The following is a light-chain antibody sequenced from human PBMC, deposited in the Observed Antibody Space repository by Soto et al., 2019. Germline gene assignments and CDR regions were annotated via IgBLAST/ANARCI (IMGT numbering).Light chain of an antibody. CDR2: GAS. V-gene: IGKV3-20*01. Sequence: EIVLTQSPGTLSLSPGERATLSCRASQSVSSSYLAWYQQKPGQAPRLLIYGASSRATGIPDRFSGSGSGTXFTXTISRLEPEDFAVYYCQQYGSSPVGTFGQGTKVEIK. J-gene: IGKJ1*01. CDR3: QQYGSSPVGT. CDR1: QSVSSSY.